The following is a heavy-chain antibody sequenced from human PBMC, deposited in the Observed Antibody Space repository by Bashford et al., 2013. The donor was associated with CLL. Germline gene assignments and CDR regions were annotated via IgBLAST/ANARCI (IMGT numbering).Heavy chain of an antibody. J-gene: IGHJ3*02. Sequence: ASVKGSPARASGYTFTRFGFSWVRQAPGQGLEWMGWISEYNGNTNHAQILQGRVTMTTDTSTSTAYMELRSLISDDTAVYYCARDLGYCSGGICYHDAFDIWGQGDNGHRLL. CDR3: ARDLGYCSGGICYHDAFDI. V-gene: IGHV1-18*01. D-gene: IGHD2-15*01. CDR1: GYTFTRFG. CDR2: ISEYNGNT.